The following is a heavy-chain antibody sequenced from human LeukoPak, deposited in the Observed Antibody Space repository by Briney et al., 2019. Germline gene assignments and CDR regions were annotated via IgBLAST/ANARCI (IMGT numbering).Heavy chain of an antibody. D-gene: IGHD2-2*02. V-gene: IGHV3-30-3*01. CDR1: GFTFSSYA. J-gene: IGHJ4*02. CDR2: ISYDGSNK. CDR3: ARAGYCSSTSCYIRL. Sequence: GGSLRLSCAASGFTFSSYAMHWVRQAPGKGLEWVAVISYDGSNKYYADSVKGRFTISRDNSKNTLYLQMNSLRAEDTAVFYCARAGYCSSTSCYIRLWGQGTLVTVSS.